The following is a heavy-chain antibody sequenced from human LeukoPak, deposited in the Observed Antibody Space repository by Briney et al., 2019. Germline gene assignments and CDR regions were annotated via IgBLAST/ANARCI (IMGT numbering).Heavy chain of an antibody. Sequence: SETVSCKASGYTFTSYYMHWVRQAPGQGLEGMGIINHSSGATTNAHPFQDRLTMTRDTSTSTLYMELRSLGSADTAVYYCARGYYYYTSGYHYQYWGQGTLVTVSS. CDR1: GYTFTSYY. CDR2: INHSSGAT. V-gene: IGHV1-46*01. J-gene: IGHJ4*02. CDR3: ARGYYYYTSGYHYQY. D-gene: IGHD3-22*01.